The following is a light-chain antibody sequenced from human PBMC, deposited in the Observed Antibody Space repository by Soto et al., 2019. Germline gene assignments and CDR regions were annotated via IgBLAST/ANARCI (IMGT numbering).Light chain of an antibody. J-gene: IGLJ3*02. CDR2: KVS. V-gene: IGLV2-14*01. CDR1: SSDVGDGDF. Sequence: QSVLTQPASVSGSPRQSITISCTGTSSDVGDGDFVSWYQQRPGNAPKLMIYKVSNRPSGVSNRFSGSKSGNTASLTISGLQDEDEADYYCCSYTRSYTWVFGGGTKLTVL. CDR3: CSYTRSYTWV.